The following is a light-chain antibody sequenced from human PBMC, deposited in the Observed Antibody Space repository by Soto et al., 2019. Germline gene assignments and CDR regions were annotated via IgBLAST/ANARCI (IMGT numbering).Light chain of an antibody. CDR3: QPYINWPLT. J-gene: IGKJ4*01. CDR1: QGIGDT. V-gene: IGKV3-15*01. CDR2: DTS. Sequence: EVVMRQSPATLSESPGEGATLSCRASQGIGDTLAWYQHKPGQTPRLLIYDTSTSATGVPTRFSGSRAGAEFTPTINSLQSEDFAVYHCQPYINWPLTFGGGTKVDIK.